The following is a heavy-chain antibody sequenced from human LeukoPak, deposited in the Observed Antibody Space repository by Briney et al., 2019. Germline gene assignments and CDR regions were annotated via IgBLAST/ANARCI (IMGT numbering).Heavy chain of an antibody. Sequence: GGSLRLSCSASGLTFSNYWMTWVRQSPGKGLEWVAIIKHDGSDKYCVDSVKGRFTISRDNAKNSLYLQMSSLRAEDTAVYYCARGGHRQKEFWGQGTLVTVSS. D-gene: IGHD3-10*01. J-gene: IGHJ4*02. V-gene: IGHV3-7*01. CDR1: GLTFSNYW. CDR2: IKHDGSDK. CDR3: ARGGHRQKEF.